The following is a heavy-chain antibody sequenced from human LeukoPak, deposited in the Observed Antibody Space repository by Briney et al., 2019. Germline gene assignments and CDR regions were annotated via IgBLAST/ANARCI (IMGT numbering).Heavy chain of an antibody. CDR3: VREKSGGTYDY. V-gene: IGHV1-46*01. J-gene: IGHJ4*02. Sequence: GASGKVSCKASGYTFTAYYIQWVRQAPGQGLELMGTIRPGDTKTTYSQKFQGRVTMTWDMSTTTGYMELSSLRSEDTAVYYCVREKSGGTYDYWGQGTLVTVSS. CDR1: GYTFTAYY. D-gene: IGHD3-16*01. CDR2: IRPGDTKT.